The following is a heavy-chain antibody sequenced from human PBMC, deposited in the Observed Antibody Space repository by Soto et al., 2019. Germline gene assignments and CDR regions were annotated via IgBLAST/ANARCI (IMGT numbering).Heavy chain of an antibody. CDR3: AKGGSGPTLHYYYGMDV. Sequence: PGGSLRLSCAASGFTFSSYGMHWVRQAPGKGLEWVAVISYDGSNKYYADSVKGRFTISRDNSKNTLYLQMNSLRAGDTAVYYCAKGGSGPTLHYYYGMDVWGQGTTVTASS. V-gene: IGHV3-30*18. CDR2: ISYDGSNK. J-gene: IGHJ6*02. D-gene: IGHD3-16*01. CDR1: GFTFSSYG.